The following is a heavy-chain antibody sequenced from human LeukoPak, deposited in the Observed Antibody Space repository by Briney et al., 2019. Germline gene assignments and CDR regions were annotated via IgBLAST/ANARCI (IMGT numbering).Heavy chain of an antibody. J-gene: IGHJ3*02. CDR3: ASTYYDILTGPRAFDI. Sequence: SQTLSLTCTVSGVSISSGDYYWSWIRQPPGRGLEWIGYIYYSGSTYYNPSLKSRVTISVDTSKNQFSLKLSSVTAADTAVYYCASTYYDILTGPRAFDIWGQGTMVTVSS. CDR2: IYYSGST. D-gene: IGHD3-9*01. V-gene: IGHV4-30-4*01. CDR1: GVSISSGDYY.